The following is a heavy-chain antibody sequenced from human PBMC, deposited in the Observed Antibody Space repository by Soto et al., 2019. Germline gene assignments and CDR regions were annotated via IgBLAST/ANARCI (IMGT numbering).Heavy chain of an antibody. CDR2: ISYDGSIK. V-gene: IGHV3-30-3*01. D-gene: IGHD3-3*01. Sequence: QVQLVESGGCGVQPGRSLRLSCAASGFTCSNYALHGVRQAPGKGRDWVAVISYDGSIKYYADSVKGRFTLSRDKYKSTLYLQMNGLRAEDTAVYYWAGEQYYGGDWYFDLGGRGTQVPVSS. CDR3: AGEQYYGGDWYFDL. J-gene: IGHJ2*01. CDR1: GFTCSNYA.